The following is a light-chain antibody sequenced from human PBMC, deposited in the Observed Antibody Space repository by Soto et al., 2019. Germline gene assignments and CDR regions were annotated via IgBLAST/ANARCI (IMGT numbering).Light chain of an antibody. V-gene: IGKV1-13*02. CDR2: DAS. J-gene: IGKJ3*01. CDR1: QGISRA. Sequence: AIQLTQSPSSLSASVGDRVTITCRASQGISRALAWYQQKPGKAPKLLIYDASSLESGVPSRFSGSGSGTDFTLTIGSLQPEDFETYYCHKGFTFGPGTKVDIK. CDR3: HKGFT.